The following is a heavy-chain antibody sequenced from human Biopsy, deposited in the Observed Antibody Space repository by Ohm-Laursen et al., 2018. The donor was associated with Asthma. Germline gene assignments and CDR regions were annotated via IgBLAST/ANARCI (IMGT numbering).Heavy chain of an antibody. D-gene: IGHD2-2*01. CDR3: ARDEAVVVPAAIPGNWFDP. CDR2: ISYDGSNK. J-gene: IGHJ5*02. Sequence: SLRLSCSASGFTFSTYGMHWVRQAPGKGLEWVAVISYDGSNKYYADSVKGRFTISRDNSKNTLYLQMNSLRAEDTAVYYCARDEAVVVPAAIPGNWFDPWGQGTLVTVSS. V-gene: IGHV3-30*03. CDR1: GFTFSTYG.